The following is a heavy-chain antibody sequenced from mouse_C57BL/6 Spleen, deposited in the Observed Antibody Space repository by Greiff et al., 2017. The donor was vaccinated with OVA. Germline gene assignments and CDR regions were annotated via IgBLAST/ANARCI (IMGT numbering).Heavy chain of an antibody. CDR3: VRDGYYVFAY. J-gene: IGHJ3*01. D-gene: IGHD2-3*01. CDR1: GFSFTTYA. Sequence: GGGLVQPKGSLKLSCAASGFSFTTYAMNWVRQAPGKGLEWVARIRSKSNNYATYYADSVKDRFTISRDDSESMLYLQMNNLKTEDTAMYYCVRDGYYVFAYWGQGTLVTVSA. V-gene: IGHV10-1*01. CDR2: IRSKSNNYAT.